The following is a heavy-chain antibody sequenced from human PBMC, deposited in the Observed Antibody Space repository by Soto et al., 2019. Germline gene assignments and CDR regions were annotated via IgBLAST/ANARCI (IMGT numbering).Heavy chain of an antibody. J-gene: IGHJ4*02. D-gene: IGHD3-10*01. V-gene: IGHV4-59*01. CDR2: INYVGRTS. Sequence: SETLSLTCTVSGDSMSGFYWSWIRQTPGKGLEWIGYINYVGRTSYYSPSLQSRVTISLDSSKNQFSLILSSVTAADTAVYFCARFRRNYFDYWGQGTQVTVS. CDR3: ARFRRNYFDY. CDR1: GDSMSGFY.